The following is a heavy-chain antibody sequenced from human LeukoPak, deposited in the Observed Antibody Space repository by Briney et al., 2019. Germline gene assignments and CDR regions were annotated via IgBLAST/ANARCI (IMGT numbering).Heavy chain of an antibody. J-gene: IGHJ3*01. D-gene: IGHD1-26*01. CDR2: IKQDGSEK. V-gene: IGHV3-7*01. CDR1: GFTFSSYW. Sequence: GGSLRLSCAASGFTFSSYWMSWVRQAPGKGLEWVANIKQDGSEKYYVDSVKGRFTISRDNAKNSLYLQMNSLRAEDTAVYYCARGRHNSGSYSDAFDLWGQGTMVTVSS. CDR3: ARGRHNSGSYSDAFDL.